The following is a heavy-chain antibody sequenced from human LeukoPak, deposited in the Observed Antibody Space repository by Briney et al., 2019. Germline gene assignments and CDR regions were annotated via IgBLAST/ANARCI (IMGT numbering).Heavy chain of an antibody. V-gene: IGHV1-2*02. J-gene: IGHJ6*02. CDR3: ATDHLKQWLRKEDYYYGMDV. CDR1: GYTFTGYY. Sequence: ASVKVSCKASGYTFTGYYMHWVRQAPGQGPEWMGWINPNSGGTNYAQKFQGRVTMTRGTSISTAYMELSRLRSDDTAVYYCATDHLKQWLRKEDYYYGMDVWGQGTTVTVSS. CDR2: INPNSGGT. D-gene: IGHD6-19*01.